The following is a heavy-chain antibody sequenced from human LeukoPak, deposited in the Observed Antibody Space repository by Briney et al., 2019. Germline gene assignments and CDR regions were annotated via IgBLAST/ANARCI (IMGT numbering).Heavy chain of an antibody. D-gene: IGHD3-3*01. CDR2: IYWNDDK. CDR1: GFSLSTSGVG. Sequence: SGPTLVKPTQTLTLTCTFSGFSLSTSGVGVGWIRQPPGKALEWLALIYWNDDKRYSPSLKSRLTITKDTSKNQVVLTMTNMDPVDTATYYCARTYYDFWSGYYTPYYFDYWGQGTLVTVSS. CDR3: ARTYYDFWSGYYTPYYFDY. J-gene: IGHJ4*02. V-gene: IGHV2-5*01.